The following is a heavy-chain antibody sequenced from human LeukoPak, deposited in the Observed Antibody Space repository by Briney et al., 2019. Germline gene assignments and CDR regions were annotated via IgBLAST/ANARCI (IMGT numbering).Heavy chain of an antibody. D-gene: IGHD2-15*01. J-gene: IGHJ6*03. CDR3: AKDLRRGGGSPYYYMDV. CDR1: GFTFSSYG. Sequence: GGSLRLSCAASGFTFSSYGMHWVRQAPGKGLEWVAFIRYDGSNKYCADSVKGRFTISRDNSKNTLYLQMNSLRAEDTAVYYCAKDLRRGGGSPYYYMDVWGKGTTVTISS. CDR2: IRYDGSNK. V-gene: IGHV3-30*02.